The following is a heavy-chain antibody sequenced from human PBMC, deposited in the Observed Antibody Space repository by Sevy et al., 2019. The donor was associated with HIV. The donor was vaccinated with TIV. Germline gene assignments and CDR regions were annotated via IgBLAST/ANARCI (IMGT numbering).Heavy chain of an antibody. V-gene: IGHV4-59*01. CDR3: ARGRPDYYYGMDV. J-gene: IGHJ6*02. Sequence: SETLSLTCTVSGDYISSYYWSWIWQPPGKGLESIGYIYYSGSTNYNPPLKSRVTISKDTSKNQVSLKLTSVTAADTAVYYCARGRPDYYYGMDVWGQGSTVTVSS. CDR1: GDYISSYY. CDR2: IYYSGST.